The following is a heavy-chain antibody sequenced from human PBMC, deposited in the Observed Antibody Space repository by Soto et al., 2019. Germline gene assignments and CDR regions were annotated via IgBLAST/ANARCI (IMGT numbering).Heavy chain of an antibody. CDR2: ISYDGSNK. J-gene: IGHJ4*02. CDR1: GFTFSSYG. CDR3: AKDPYGEYSYGTFDY. D-gene: IGHD5-18*01. V-gene: IGHV3-30*18. Sequence: GGSLRLSCAASGFTFSSYGMHWVRQAPGKGLEWVAVISYDGSNKYYADSVKGRFTISRDNSKNTLYLQMNSLRAEDTAVYYCAKDPYGEYSYGTFDYWGQGTLVTVSS.